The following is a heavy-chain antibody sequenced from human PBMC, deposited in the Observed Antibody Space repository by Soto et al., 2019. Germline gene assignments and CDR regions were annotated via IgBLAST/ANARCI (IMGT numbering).Heavy chain of an antibody. CDR3: AREGDDVLRFLEWLSDGGRYFDY. CDR2: IYHSGST. Sequence: PSETLSLTCAVSGYSISSGYYWGWIRQPPGKGLEWIGTIYHSGSTYYNPSLKSRVTILVDTPKNQFSLKLSSVTAADTAVYYCAREGDDVLRFLEWLSDGGRYFDYWGQGTLVTVSS. J-gene: IGHJ4*02. D-gene: IGHD3-3*01. V-gene: IGHV4-38-2*02. CDR1: GYSISSGYY.